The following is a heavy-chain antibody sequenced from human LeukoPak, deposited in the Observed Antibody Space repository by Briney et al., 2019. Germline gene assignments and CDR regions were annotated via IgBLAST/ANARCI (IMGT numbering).Heavy chain of an antibody. J-gene: IGHJ6*02. CDR1: GFTFSSYS. CDR3: VRAPPYSSASWGYYGMDV. V-gene: IGHV3-48*04. CDR2: ISSVGSTI. Sequence: GXSLRLSCAASGFTFSSYSVNWVRQAPGKGLEWVSYISSVGSTIYYADSVKGRFTMSRENAKNSLYLQMNSLSAGDTAVYYCVRAPPYSSASWGYYGMDVWGQGTTVTVSS. D-gene: IGHD6-19*01.